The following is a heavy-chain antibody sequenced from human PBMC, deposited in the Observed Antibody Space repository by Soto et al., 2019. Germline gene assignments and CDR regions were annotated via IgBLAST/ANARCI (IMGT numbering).Heavy chain of an antibody. Sequence: QVQLVQSGAEVKEPGASVKVSCKASGYSFTSYGISWVRQAPGQGLEWMGWITAFNGDTNYAQRFQDRVTMTTDTSTSTAYMELRSLRSDDTAVYYCARDLSWRADYKELVDNWFDPWGQGTLVTVSS. CDR3: ARDLSWRADYKELVDNWFDP. V-gene: IGHV1-18*01. D-gene: IGHD4-4*01. CDR2: ITAFNGDT. CDR1: GYSFTSYG. J-gene: IGHJ5*02.